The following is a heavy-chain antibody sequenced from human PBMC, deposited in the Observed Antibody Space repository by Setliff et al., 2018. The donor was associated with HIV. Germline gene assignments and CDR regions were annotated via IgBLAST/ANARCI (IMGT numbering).Heavy chain of an antibody. CDR2: IYYSGST. Sequence: SETLSLTCPVSGGSISSYYWSWIRQPPGKGLEWIGYIYYSGSTNYNPSLKSRVTISVDTSKNQFSLKLSSVIAADTAVYYCARIFGDQGYYYGMDVWGQGTTVTAP. J-gene: IGHJ6*02. D-gene: IGHD3-3*01. CDR1: GGSISSYY. CDR3: ARIFGDQGYYYGMDV. V-gene: IGHV4-59*01.